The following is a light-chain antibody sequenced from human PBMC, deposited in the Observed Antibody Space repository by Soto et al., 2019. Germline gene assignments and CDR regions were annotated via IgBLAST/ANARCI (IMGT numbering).Light chain of an antibody. CDR3: QQYNNWPWT. CDR2: GAS. Sequence: EIVMTQPPGTLSLSPGERATLSCRASQSISDTLAWYQQKPGQAPRLLIYGASTRAPGFPARFSGSGSGTDFTLTISSLQSEDFAVYYCQQYNNWPWTFGQGTKVDIK. V-gene: IGKV3-15*01. CDR1: QSISDT. J-gene: IGKJ1*01.